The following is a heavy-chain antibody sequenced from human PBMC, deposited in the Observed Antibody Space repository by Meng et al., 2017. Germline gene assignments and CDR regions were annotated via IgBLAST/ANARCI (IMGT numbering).Heavy chain of an antibody. J-gene: IGHJ1*01. Sequence: ISLKYSCTTLVKPTQTLTLTCTFSGFSLSTSGVGVGWIRQPPGKALEWLALIYWNDDKRYSPSLKSRLTITKDTSKNQVVLTMTNMDPVDTATYYCAHIPYSSSWYEYFQHWGQGTLVTVSS. CDR2: IYWNDDK. V-gene: IGHV2-5*01. CDR1: GFSLSTSGVG. D-gene: IGHD6-13*01. CDR3: AHIPYSSSWYEYFQH.